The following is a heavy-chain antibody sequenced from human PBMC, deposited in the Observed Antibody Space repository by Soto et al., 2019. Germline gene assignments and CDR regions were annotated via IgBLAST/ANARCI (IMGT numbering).Heavy chain of an antibody. Sequence: GASVKVSCKVSGYTLTELSMHWVRQAPGKGLEWMGGFDPEDGETIYAQKFQGRVTMTEDTSTDTAYMELSSLRSEDTAVYYCATAPRYSYGHTPFDYWGQGTLVTVAS. V-gene: IGHV1-24*01. D-gene: IGHD5-18*01. CDR3: ATAPRYSYGHTPFDY. CDR1: GYTLTELS. CDR2: FDPEDGET. J-gene: IGHJ4*02.